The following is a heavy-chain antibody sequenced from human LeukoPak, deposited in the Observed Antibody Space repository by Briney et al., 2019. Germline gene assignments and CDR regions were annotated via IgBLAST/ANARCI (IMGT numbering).Heavy chain of an antibody. J-gene: IGHJ3*02. V-gene: IGHV4-61*02. CDR2: IYTSGST. CDR1: GGSISSGEYY. CDR3: ARGRRYCSSTSCYEPAFDI. Sequence: PSETLSLTCTVSGGSISSGEYYWSWIRQPAGKGLEWIGRIYTSGSTNYNPSLKNRVTISIDTSKNQFSLKLSSVTAADTAVYYCARGRRYCSSTSCYEPAFDIWGQGTMVTVSS. D-gene: IGHD2-2*01.